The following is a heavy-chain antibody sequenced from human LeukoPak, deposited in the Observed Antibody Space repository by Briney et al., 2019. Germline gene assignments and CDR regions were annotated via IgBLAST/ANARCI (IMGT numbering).Heavy chain of an antibody. J-gene: IGHJ4*02. D-gene: IGHD3-22*01. Sequence: GASVKVSCKASGGTFSSYAISWVRQAPGQGLEWMGRIIPILGIANYAQKFQGRVTITADKSTSTAYMELSSLRSEDTAVYYCATGFRYDSSGYSPKTPDYWGQGTLVTVSS. CDR2: IIPILGIA. CDR3: ATGFRYDSSGYSPKTPDY. CDR1: GGTFSSYA. V-gene: IGHV1-69*04.